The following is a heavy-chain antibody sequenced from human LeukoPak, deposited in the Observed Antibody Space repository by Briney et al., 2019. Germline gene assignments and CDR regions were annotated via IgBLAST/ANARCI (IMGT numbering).Heavy chain of an antibody. Sequence: PGGSLRLSCAASGFTFSDYYMSWIRQAPGKGLEWVSYISSSGSTIYYADSVKGRFTISRDNAKNSLYLQMNSLRAGDTAVYYCARDYYYDSSGYLGYWGQGTLVTVSS. CDR1: GFTFSDYY. V-gene: IGHV3-11*01. CDR2: ISSSGSTI. J-gene: IGHJ4*02. CDR3: ARDYYYDSSGYLGY. D-gene: IGHD3-22*01.